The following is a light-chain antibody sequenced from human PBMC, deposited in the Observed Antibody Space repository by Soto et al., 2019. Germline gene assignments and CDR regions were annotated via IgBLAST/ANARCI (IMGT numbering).Light chain of an antibody. CDR2: AAS. J-gene: IGKJ5*01. Sequence: DIQLTQSPSFLSASVGDRVTITCRASQGLSSDLAWYPQKPGKAPKLLLYAASTLQSGAPSRFSGSGSGAEFTLTISSLQPEDFATYYCQHLNSYPITFGQGTRLEIK. V-gene: IGKV1-9*01. CDR3: QHLNSYPIT. CDR1: QGLSSD.